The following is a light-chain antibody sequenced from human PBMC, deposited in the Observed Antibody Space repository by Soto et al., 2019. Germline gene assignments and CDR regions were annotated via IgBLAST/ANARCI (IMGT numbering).Light chain of an antibody. CDR2: DVS. Sequence: QSALTQPASVCGSPGQSITISCTGTSSDVGGYNYVSWYQQHPGKAPKLMIYDVSNRPSGVSNRFSGSKSGNTASLTISGLQAEDEADYYCSSYTTSSTLVEFGGGTKLTVL. V-gene: IGLV2-14*01. J-gene: IGLJ2*01. CDR3: SSYTTSSTLVE. CDR1: SSDVGGYNY.